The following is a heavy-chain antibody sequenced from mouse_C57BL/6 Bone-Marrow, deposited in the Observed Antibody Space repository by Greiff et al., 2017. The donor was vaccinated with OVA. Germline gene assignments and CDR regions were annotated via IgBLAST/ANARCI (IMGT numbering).Heavy chain of an antibody. CDR1: GYSFTDYN. Sequence: EVKLMESGPELVKPGASVKISCKASGYSFTDYNMNWVKQSNGKSLEWIGVINPNYGTTSYNQKFKGKATLTVDQSSSTAYMQLNSLTSEDSAVYYCARGVTTVVATRFDYWGQGTTLTVSS. D-gene: IGHD1-1*01. V-gene: IGHV1-39*01. J-gene: IGHJ2*01. CDR2: INPNYGTT. CDR3: ARGVTTVVATRFDY.